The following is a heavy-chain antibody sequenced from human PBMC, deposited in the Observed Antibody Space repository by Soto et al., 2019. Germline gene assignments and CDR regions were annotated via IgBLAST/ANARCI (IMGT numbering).Heavy chain of an antibody. J-gene: IGHJ6*02. Sequence: EVQLVESGGGLVQPGGSLRLSCAASGFTFSSYSMNWVRQAPGKGLEWVSYISSSSSTIYYADSVKGRFTISRDNAKNSLYLQMNSLRDEDTAVYYCARVVGDCSSTSCWGFYYYGMDVWGQWTTVTVSS. CDR1: GFTFSSYS. V-gene: IGHV3-48*02. D-gene: IGHD2-2*01. CDR2: ISSSSSTI. CDR3: ARVVGDCSSTSCWGFYYYGMDV.